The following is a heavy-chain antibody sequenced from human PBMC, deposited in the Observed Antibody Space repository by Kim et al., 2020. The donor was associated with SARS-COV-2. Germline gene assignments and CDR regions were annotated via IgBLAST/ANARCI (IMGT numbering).Heavy chain of an antibody. J-gene: IGHJ4*02. Sequence: ASVKVSCKASGYYFTGHYVFWVRQAPGQGLECMGRINPESGGTNYAQKFQGRVTMTRDTSVNTAYMELSGLTSDDSAIYYCARVPRNWNYYYFDYWGQGTLVTVSS. CDR1: GYYFTGHY. CDR3: ARVPRNWNYYYFDY. D-gene: IGHD3-10*01. V-gene: IGHV1-2*06. CDR2: INPESGGT.